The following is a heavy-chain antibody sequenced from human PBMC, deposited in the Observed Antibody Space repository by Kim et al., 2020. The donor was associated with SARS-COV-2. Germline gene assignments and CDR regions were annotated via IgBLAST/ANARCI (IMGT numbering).Heavy chain of an antibody. Sequence: GSGGSTYYAYSVKGRFTISRDNPKNTLYLQMNSLRADDTAIYYCAKDPAAWGQGTLVTVSS. D-gene: IGHD6-25*01. J-gene: IGHJ4*02. V-gene: IGHV3-23*01. CDR3: AKDPAA. CDR2: GSGGST.